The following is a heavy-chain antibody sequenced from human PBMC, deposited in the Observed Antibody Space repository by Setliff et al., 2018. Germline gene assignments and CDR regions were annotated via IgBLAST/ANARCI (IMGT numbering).Heavy chain of an antibody. V-gene: IGHV4-61*09. CDR1: EASIISGSHY. CDR3: VRDRYGRNSDGSVVYNWFDS. D-gene: IGHD2-15*01. CDR2: VYSTGST. Sequence: PSGTLSLPSKPSEASIISGSHYWSWIRQSAGEKPTWIGHVYSTGSTNYNPSFESRVSISVDKSNNQFSLKMTSVTAADTAMYYFVRDRYGRNSDGSVVYNWFDSWGQGILVTVSS. J-gene: IGHJ5*01.